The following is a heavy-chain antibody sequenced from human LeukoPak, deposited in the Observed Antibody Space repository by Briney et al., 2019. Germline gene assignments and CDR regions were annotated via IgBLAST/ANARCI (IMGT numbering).Heavy chain of an antibody. Sequence: GGSLRLSCAASGFTSSSYAMSWVRQAPGKGLEWVSAISGSGGSTYYADSVKGRFTISRDNSKNTLYLQMNSLRAEDTAVYYCAKYGEYCSSTSCRPYYYYGMDVWGKGTTVTVSS. J-gene: IGHJ6*04. CDR1: GFTSSSYA. D-gene: IGHD2-2*01. V-gene: IGHV3-23*01. CDR3: AKYGEYCSSTSCRPYYYYGMDV. CDR2: ISGSGGST.